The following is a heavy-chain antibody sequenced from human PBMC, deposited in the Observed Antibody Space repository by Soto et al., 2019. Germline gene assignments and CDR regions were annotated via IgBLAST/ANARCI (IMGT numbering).Heavy chain of an antibody. D-gene: IGHD3-10*01. CDR3: ARENNVLPGGYFDY. J-gene: IGHJ4*02. CDR2: IYYSGST. V-gene: IGHV4-39*07. CDR1: GGSISSSTYY. Sequence: SETLSLTCTVSGGSISSSTYYWGWIRQPPGKGLEWIGSIYYSGSTYYNPSLKSRVTISVDRSKNQFSLKLSSVTAADTAVYYCARENNVLPGGYFDYWGQGTLVTVSS.